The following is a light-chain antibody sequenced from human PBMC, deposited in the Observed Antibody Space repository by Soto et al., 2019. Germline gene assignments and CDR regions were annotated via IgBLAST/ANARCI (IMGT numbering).Light chain of an antibody. Sequence: SFLSASVGDRVTITCRASQGISTFLAWYQQHPGTAPKRLIYDASNLRSGVPSRFSGSGSGTEFTLTISSLQPEDFATYYCQQVNNYPLTFGGGTKVDIK. CDR1: QGISTF. J-gene: IGKJ4*01. CDR3: QQVNNYPLT. V-gene: IGKV1-9*01. CDR2: DAS.